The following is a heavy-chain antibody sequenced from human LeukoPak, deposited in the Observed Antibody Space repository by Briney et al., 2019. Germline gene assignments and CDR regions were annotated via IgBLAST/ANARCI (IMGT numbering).Heavy chain of an antibody. CDR2: INPNSGGT. Sequence: ASVKVSCKASGYTFTCYYMHWVRQAPGQGLEWMGRINPNSGGTNYAQKFQGRVTMTRDTSISTAYMELSRLRSDDTAVYYCARGGPTYGSKYNWFDPWGQGTLVTVSS. J-gene: IGHJ5*02. CDR3: ARGGPTYGSKYNWFDP. CDR1: GYTFTCYY. V-gene: IGHV1-2*06. D-gene: IGHD4/OR15-4a*01.